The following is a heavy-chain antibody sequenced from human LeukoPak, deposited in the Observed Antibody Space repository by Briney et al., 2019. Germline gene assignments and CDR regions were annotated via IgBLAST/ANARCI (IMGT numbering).Heavy chain of an antibody. CDR2: ISGSGGST. D-gene: IGHD3-9*01. V-gene: IGHV3-23*01. J-gene: IGHJ4*02. CDR1: GFTFSSYA. Sequence: AGGSLRLSCAASGFTFSSYAMSWVRQAPGKGLEWVSAISGSGGSTYYADSVKGRFTISRDNSKNTLYLQMNSLRAEDTAVYYCARSPPYYDILTGYLDYWGQGTLVTVSS. CDR3: ARSPPYYDILTGYLDY.